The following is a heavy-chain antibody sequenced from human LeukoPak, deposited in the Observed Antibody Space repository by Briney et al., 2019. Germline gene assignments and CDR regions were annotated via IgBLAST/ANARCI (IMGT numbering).Heavy chain of an antibody. J-gene: IGHJ6*03. V-gene: IGHV3-66*01. D-gene: IGHD2-2*01. CDR1: GFTVSNNY. Sequence: GGSLRLSCAASGFTVSNNYMSWVRQAPGKGLEWVSVMYASGSTYYADSVKGRFTISRDNSKNTLYLQMNSLRAEDTAVYYCARRYCSSTSCSRYYYYYMDVWGKGTTVTVSS. CDR2: MYASGST. CDR3: ARRYCSSTSCSRYYYYYMDV.